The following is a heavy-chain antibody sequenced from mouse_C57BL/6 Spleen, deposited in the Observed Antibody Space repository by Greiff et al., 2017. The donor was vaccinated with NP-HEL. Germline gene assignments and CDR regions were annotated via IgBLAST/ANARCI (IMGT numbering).Heavy chain of an antibody. Sequence: VQLQQSGAELARPGASVKLSCKASGYTFTSYGISWVKQRPGQGLEWIGEIYPRSGNTYYNEKFKGKATLTADKSSSTAYMELRSLTSEDSAVYVCARYNYGSSYDFDVWGTGTTVTVSS. J-gene: IGHJ1*03. CDR3: ARYNYGSSYDFDV. CDR2: IYPRSGNT. V-gene: IGHV1-81*01. CDR1: GYTFTSYG. D-gene: IGHD1-1*01.